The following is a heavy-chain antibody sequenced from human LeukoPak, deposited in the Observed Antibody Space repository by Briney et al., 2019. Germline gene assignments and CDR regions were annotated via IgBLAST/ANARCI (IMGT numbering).Heavy chain of an antibody. J-gene: IGHJ4*02. V-gene: IGHV3-23*01. CDR2: ISSSGSGDNT. CDR3: AKLALGTTGTLFDY. D-gene: IGHD1-7*01. CDR1: GVTLSTYA. Sequence: PGGSLRLSCAASGVTLSTYAMSWARQAPGKGLEWVSGISSSGSGDNTYYADSVKGRFTISRDNSKNTLYLQMNSLRAEDTAVYYCAKLALGTTGTLFDYWGQGTLVTVSS.